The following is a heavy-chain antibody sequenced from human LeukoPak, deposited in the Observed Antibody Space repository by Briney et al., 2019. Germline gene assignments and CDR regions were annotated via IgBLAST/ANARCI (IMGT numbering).Heavy chain of an antibody. CDR3: ARANIAARTGFAFDI. D-gene: IGHD6-6*01. V-gene: IGHV3-23*01. J-gene: IGHJ3*02. CDR1: GFTFSSYV. Sequence: GGSLRLSCAASGFTFSSYVMSWVRQAPGKGLEWVSAISGSGGSTYYADSVKGRFIISRDNSKNTLYLQMNSLRAEDTAVYYCARANIAARTGFAFDIWGQGTMVTVSS. CDR2: ISGSGGST.